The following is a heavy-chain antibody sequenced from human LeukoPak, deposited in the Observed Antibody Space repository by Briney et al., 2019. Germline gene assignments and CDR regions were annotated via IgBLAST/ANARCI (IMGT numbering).Heavy chain of an antibody. CDR3: ARESIAARVFDY. CDR2: ISSSGSTI. V-gene: IGHV3-11*01. D-gene: IGHD6-6*01. J-gene: IGHJ4*02. Sequence: GGPLSLSGPPLGFTFGDYTLSWFRQAPGRGLGWVSYISSSGSTIYYADSVKGRFTISRDNAKNSLYLQMNSLRAEDTAVYYCARESIAARVFDYWGQGTLVTVSS. CDR1: GFTFGDYT.